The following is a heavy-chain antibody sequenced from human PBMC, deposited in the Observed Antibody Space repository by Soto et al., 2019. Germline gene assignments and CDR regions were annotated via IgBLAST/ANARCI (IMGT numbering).Heavy chain of an antibody. CDR3: ARDARGDHYYYYDYGMDV. Sequence: ASVKVSCKASGYTFTSYGISWVRQAPGQGLEWMGWISAYNGNTNYAQKLQGRVTMTTDASTSTAYMELRSLRSDDTAVYYCARDARGDHYYYYDYGMDVWGQGTTVTVSS. J-gene: IGHJ6*02. CDR1: GYTFTSYG. D-gene: IGHD4-17*01. CDR2: ISAYNGNT. V-gene: IGHV1-18*01.